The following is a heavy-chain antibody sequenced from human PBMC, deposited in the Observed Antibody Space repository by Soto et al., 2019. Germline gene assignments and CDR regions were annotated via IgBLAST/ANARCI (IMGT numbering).Heavy chain of an antibody. CDR3: AKRRGAGGHFDY. CDR1: GFTFSSYA. J-gene: IGHJ4*02. Sequence: ESGGGLVQPEGSLRLSCAASGFTFSSYAMGWVRQGPGKGLEWVAVVSIGGSTHYADSVRGRFTISRDNSKNTLSLQMNSLTAEDTAVYCCAKRRGAGGHFDYWGQGALVTVYS. V-gene: IGHV3-23*01. CDR2: VSIGGST. D-gene: IGHD2-15*01.